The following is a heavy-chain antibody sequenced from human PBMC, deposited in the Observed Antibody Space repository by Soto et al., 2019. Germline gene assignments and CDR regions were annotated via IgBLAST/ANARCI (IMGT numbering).Heavy chain of an antibody. CDR1: GGSISSGGYS. Sequence: QLQLQESGSGLVKPSQTLSLTCAVSGGSISSGGYSWSWIRQPPGKGLEWIGYIYHSGSTYYNPSLKRRVTLSADRSTRQSSTKLSSVTAADTAVYSCARAIVWFGELLEGYYLDYWGQRTLVAVSS. V-gene: IGHV4-30-2*01. CDR2: IYHSGST. J-gene: IGHJ4*02. D-gene: IGHD3-10*01. CDR3: ARAIVWFGELLEGYYLDY.